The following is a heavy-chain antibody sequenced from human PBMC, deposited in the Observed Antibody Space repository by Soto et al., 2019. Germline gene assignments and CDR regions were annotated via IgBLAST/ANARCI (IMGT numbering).Heavy chain of an antibody. Sequence: GSLRLSCTASGFTFSTHWMHWVRQAPGKGLVWVSRINSGGSTTNYADSVKGRFTISRDNAKNTLYLQMNSLRAEDTAVYYRAKWSTAFDYWGQGTLVTVSS. CDR3: AKWSTAFDY. CDR1: GFTFSTHW. CDR2: INSGGSTT. J-gene: IGHJ4*02. V-gene: IGHV3-74*01. D-gene: IGHD2-21*02.